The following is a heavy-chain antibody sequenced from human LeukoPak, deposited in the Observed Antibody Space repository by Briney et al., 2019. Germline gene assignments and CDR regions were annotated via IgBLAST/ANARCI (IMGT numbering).Heavy chain of an antibody. D-gene: IGHD3-10*01. CDR1: GGSIISYY. V-gene: IGHV4-4*07. CDR2: IDTSGSI. CDR3: ARVKSSTRGPYYHYYMDV. Sequence: SETLSLTCTVSGGSIISYYWSWIRQPAGKGLEWIGRIDTSGSIIYNPSLKSRVTISVDKSKNQLSLKVNSVTAADTAVYYCARVKSSTRGPYYHYYMDVWGKGATVIVSS. J-gene: IGHJ6*03.